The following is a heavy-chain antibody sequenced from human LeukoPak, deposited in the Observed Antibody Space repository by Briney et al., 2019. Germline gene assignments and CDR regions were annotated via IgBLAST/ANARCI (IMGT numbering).Heavy chain of an antibody. CDR1: GFTSSSYS. CDR2: ISSSSSYI. CDR3: ARGMVRGYFDY. Sequence: GGSLRLSCAASGFTSSSYSMNWVRQAPGKGLEWASSISSSSSYIYYAGSVKGRFTISRDNAKNSLFLQMNSLRAEDTAVYYCARGMVRGYFDYWGQGTLVIVSP. D-gene: IGHD3-10*01. V-gene: IGHV3-21*06. J-gene: IGHJ4*02.